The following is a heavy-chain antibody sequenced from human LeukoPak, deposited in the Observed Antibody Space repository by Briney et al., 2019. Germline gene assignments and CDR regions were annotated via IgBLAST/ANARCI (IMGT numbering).Heavy chain of an antibody. CDR2: INPNSGGT. J-gene: IGHJ4*02. Sequence: PLASVKVSCKASGYXFTGYYIHWVRQAPGQGLEWMGWINPNSGGTNYAQKFQGRVTMTRDTSISTAYMELSRLRSDDTAVYYCARARGGQWLVLGYWGQGTLVTVSS. V-gene: IGHV1-2*02. CDR1: GYXFTGYY. CDR3: ARARGGQWLVLGY. D-gene: IGHD6-19*01.